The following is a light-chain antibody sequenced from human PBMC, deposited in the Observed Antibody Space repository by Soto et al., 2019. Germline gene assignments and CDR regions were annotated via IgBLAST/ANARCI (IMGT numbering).Light chain of an antibody. CDR3: MQALQTPIT. J-gene: IGKJ5*01. Sequence: DLVMTQSPLSLPVTPGEPASISCRSSQSLLHSNGYNYLDWYVQKPGQSPQLLIYLGSSRASGVPDRFSGSGSGTDFTLKISRVEAEDVGVYYCMQALQTPITFGQGTRLEIK. CDR1: QSLLHSNGYNY. V-gene: IGKV2-28*01. CDR2: LGS.